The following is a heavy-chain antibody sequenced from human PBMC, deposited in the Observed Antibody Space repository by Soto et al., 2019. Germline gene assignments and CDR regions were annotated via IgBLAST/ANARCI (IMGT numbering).Heavy chain of an antibody. D-gene: IGHD6-13*01. CDR2: IYYSGST. CDR3: ARGGTDSSPANDY. V-gene: IGHV4-61*01. Sequence: ETLSLTCTVSGGSVSSGSYYWSWIRQPPGKGLEWIGYIYYSGSTNYNPSLKSRVTISVDTSKNQFSLKLSSVTAADTAVYYCARGGTDSSPANDYWGQGTLVTVSS. J-gene: IGHJ4*02. CDR1: GGSVSSGSYY.